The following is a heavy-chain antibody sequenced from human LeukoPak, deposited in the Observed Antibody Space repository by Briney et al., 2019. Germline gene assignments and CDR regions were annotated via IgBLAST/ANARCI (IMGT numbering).Heavy chain of an antibody. V-gene: IGHV3-53*01. Sequence: GGSLRLSCAASGFTVSSNHMSWVRQAPGKGLEWVSIIYSGSSTYYADSVKGRFTISRDNSKNTLFLQMNSLRAEDTAVYYCARDHSYDAFDIWGQGTMVTVSS. D-gene: IGHD2-21*01. CDR1: GFTVSSNH. CDR2: IYSGSST. CDR3: ARDHSYDAFDI. J-gene: IGHJ3*02.